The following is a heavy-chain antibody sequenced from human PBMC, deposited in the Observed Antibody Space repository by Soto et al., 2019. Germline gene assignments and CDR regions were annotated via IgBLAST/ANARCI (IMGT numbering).Heavy chain of an antibody. CDR3: AKDGGEYSRSSPPGYFDY. Sequence: EVQLLESGGGLVQPGGSLRLSCAASGFTFSSYAMSWVRQAPGKGLEWVSAISGSGGSTYYADSVKGRFTISRDNSKNTLYLQMNSLRAADTAVYYCAKDGGEYSRSSPPGYFDYWGQGTLVTVSS. V-gene: IGHV3-23*01. D-gene: IGHD6-6*01. CDR2: ISGSGGST. CDR1: GFTFSSYA. J-gene: IGHJ4*02.